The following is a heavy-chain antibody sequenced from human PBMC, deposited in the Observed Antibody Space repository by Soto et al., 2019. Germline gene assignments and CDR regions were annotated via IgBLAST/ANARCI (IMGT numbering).Heavy chain of an antibody. CDR3: ARSNYYYDSSAPRVHNWFYP. CDR2: IYYSGST. J-gene: IGHJ5*02. V-gene: IGHV4-59*01. D-gene: IGHD3-22*01. Sequence: SETLSLTCTVSGGSISSYYWSWIRQPPGKGLEWIGYIYYSGSTNYNPSLKSRVTISVDTSKNQFSLKLSSVTAADTAVYYCARSNYYYDSSAPRVHNWFYPWGQGTLVTVSS. CDR1: GGSISSYY.